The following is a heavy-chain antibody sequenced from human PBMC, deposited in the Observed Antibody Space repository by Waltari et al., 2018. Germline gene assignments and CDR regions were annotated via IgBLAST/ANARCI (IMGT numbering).Heavy chain of an antibody. J-gene: IGHJ4*02. D-gene: IGHD3-9*01. Sequence: EVQLVQSGVEVKQPGESLRISCEGFGYSFNNNLISWVRQEPGQGLEWMGQIDPLDSYTNYNPSFQGHVTISVDKSSRTVYLQWSSVKPSDTATYYCARLVSTGVGYWGQGSLVTVSS. CDR2: IDPLDSYT. CDR3: ARLVSTGVGY. CDR1: GYSFNNNL. V-gene: IGHV5-10-1*03.